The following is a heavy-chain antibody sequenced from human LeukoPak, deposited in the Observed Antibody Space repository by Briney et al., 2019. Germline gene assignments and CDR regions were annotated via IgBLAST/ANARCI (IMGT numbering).Heavy chain of an antibody. J-gene: IGHJ4*02. Sequence: PSETLSLTCSVSGGSITTSSFYWGWIRQPPGKGLEWIGSIYYSGSTNYNPSLKSRVTMSVDTSKNQFSLKLSSVTAADTAVYYCASNYYGSGSLDYWGQGNLVTVSS. CDR3: ASNYYGSGSLDY. CDR1: GGSITTSSFY. V-gene: IGHV4-39*01. D-gene: IGHD3-10*01. CDR2: IYYSGST.